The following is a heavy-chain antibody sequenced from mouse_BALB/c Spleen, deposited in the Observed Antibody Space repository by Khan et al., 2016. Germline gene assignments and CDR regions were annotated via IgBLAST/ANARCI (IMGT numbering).Heavy chain of an antibody. CDR1: GYTFTSYW. CDR3: ASYYGNYFDV. V-gene: IGHV1-7*01. Sequence: QAQLKQSGAELAKPGASVKMSCKASGYTFTSYWMHWVKQRPGQGLEWIGYINPSTGYTEYNQKFKDKATLTADKSSSTAYMQLSSLTSEDSAVYYCASYYGNYFDVWGAGTTVTVSS. CDR2: INPSTGYT. J-gene: IGHJ1*01. D-gene: IGHD2-1*01.